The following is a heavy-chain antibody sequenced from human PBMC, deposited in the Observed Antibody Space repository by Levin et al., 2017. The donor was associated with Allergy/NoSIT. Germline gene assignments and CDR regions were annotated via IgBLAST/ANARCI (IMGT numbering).Heavy chain of an antibody. Sequence: SQTLSLTCTVSGGSISSGDYYWSWIRQPPGKGLEWIGYIYYSGSTYYNPSLKSRVTISVDTSKNQFSLKLSSVTAADTAVYYCASPSSGYPYDAFDIWGQGTMVTVSS. CDR3: ASPSSGYPYDAFDI. CDR1: GGSISSGDYY. CDR2: IYYSGST. V-gene: IGHV4-30-4*01. J-gene: IGHJ3*02. D-gene: IGHD3-22*01.